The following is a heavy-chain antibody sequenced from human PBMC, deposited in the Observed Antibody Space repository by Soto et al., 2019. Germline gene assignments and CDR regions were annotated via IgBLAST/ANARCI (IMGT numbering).Heavy chain of an antibody. Sequence: QLQLQESGPGLVKPSETLSLECIVSGGSIRRTNYYWGWIRQPPGKGREWIGSVYDTGSTYYNPSRMSRVTISIDTSKNHFSLKVTSVTAADTAVYYCARQPYSNLWYHWFDPWGQGTLVTVSS. V-gene: IGHV4-39*01. D-gene: IGHD6-19*01. CDR2: VYDTGST. CDR1: GGSIRRTNYY. J-gene: IGHJ5*02. CDR3: ARQPYSNLWYHWFDP.